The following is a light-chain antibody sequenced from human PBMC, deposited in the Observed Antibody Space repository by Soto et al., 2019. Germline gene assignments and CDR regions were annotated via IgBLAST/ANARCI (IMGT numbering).Light chain of an antibody. Sequence: QSVLTQPASVAGSPGQSITISCTGTSSDVGTYNLVSWYQQHPGKAPKLMIYEVSERPSGVSNRFSGSKSGNTASLTISGLQAEDEADYYCCSYAGSSTYYVFGIGTKVTV. CDR2: EVS. J-gene: IGLJ1*01. V-gene: IGLV2-23*02. CDR1: SSDVGTYNL. CDR3: CSYAGSSTYYV.